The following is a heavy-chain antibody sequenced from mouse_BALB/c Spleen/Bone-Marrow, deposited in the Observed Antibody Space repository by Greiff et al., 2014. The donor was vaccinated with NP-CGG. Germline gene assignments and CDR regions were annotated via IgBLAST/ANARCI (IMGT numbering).Heavy chain of an antibody. V-gene: IGHV5-4*02. CDR3: ARDRGVQGYAMDY. CDR1: GFTFSDYY. D-gene: IGHD2-14*01. J-gene: IGHJ4*01. Sequence: QVQESGGGLVKPGGSLKLSCAASGFTFSDYYMYWVRQTPEKRLEWVATISDGGSYTYYPDSVKGRFTISRDIAKNNLYLQMSSLKSEDTAMYYCARDRGVQGYAMDYWGQGTSVTVSS. CDR2: ISDGGSYT.